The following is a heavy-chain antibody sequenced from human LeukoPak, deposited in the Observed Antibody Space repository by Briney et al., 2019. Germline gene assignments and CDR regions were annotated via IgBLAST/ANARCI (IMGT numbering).Heavy chain of an antibody. CDR1: GFAFTAYW. D-gene: IGHD2-15*01. Sequence: GGSLRLSCAASGFAFTAYWMNWVRQAPGKGLEWVANINQDGSEKNFVDSVKGRFTISRDSAKRSLYLQMNSLTAEDTGVYYCARGAPEYCRGDSCYDFDSWGQGTLVPVSP. CDR3: ARGAPEYCRGDSCYDFDS. CDR2: INQDGSEK. J-gene: IGHJ4*02. V-gene: IGHV3-7*01.